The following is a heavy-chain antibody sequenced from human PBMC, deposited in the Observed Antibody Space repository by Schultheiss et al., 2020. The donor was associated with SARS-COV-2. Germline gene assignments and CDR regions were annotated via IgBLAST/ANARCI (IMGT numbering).Heavy chain of an antibody. D-gene: IGHD3-22*01. V-gene: IGHV4-31*03. CDR2: IYYSGST. CDR1: GGSISSGGYY. J-gene: IGHJ1*01. Sequence: SETLSLTCTVSGGSISSGGYYWTWIRQHPGKGLEWIGYIYYSGSTYYNPSLKSRVTISVDTSKNQFSLKMSSVTAADTAVYYCSSSPSSDYYRLYFQHWGQGTMVTVSS. CDR3: SSSPSSDYYRLYFQH.